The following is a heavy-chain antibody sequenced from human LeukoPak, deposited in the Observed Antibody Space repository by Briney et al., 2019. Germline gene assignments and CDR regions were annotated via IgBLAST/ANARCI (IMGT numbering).Heavy chain of an antibody. CDR1: GGSISSYY. Sequence: SETLTLTCTVSGGSISSYYWSWIRQPPGKGLEWLGYIYYSGSTNYNPSLKSRVTISVDTSKNQFSLKLSSVTAADTAVYYCGRVDWNDVYRFDYWGQGTLVTVSS. CDR3: GRVDWNDVYRFDY. CDR2: IYYSGST. V-gene: IGHV4-59*01. J-gene: IGHJ4*02. D-gene: IGHD1-1*01.